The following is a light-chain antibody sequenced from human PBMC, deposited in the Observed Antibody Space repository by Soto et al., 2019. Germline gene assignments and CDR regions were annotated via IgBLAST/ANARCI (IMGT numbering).Light chain of an antibody. V-gene: IGLV2-14*01. J-gene: IGLJ1*01. CDR3: SAYTSSITLYV. CDR2: DVT. Sequence: QSALTQPASVSGSPGQSITISCTGTSSDVGDNNYVSWYQQHPGKAPKLMIYDVTQRPSGISNRFSGSKSGNTASLTICGLQAEDEADYYCSAYTSSITLYVFGTGTKVTVL. CDR1: SSDVGDNNY.